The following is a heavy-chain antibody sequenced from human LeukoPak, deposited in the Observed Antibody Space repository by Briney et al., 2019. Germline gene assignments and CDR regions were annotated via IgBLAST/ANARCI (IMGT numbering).Heavy chain of an antibody. CDR3: ARGSCSSTSCFMDV. CDR1: GYTFTSYG. V-gene: IGHV1-18*01. CDR2: ISGYNGNT. D-gene: IGHD2-2*01. J-gene: IGHJ6*02. Sequence: ASVKVSCKASGYTFTSYGISWVRQAPGQGLEWMGWISGYNGNTNYAQKLQGRVTITGDTSASTAYMELSSLRSEDTAVYYCARGSCSSTSCFMDVWGQGTTVTVSS.